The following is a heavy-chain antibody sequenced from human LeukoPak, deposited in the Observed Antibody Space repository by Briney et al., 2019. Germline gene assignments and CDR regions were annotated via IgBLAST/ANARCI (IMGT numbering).Heavy chain of an antibody. Sequence: PGGSLRLSCAASGFTFSSYAMSWVRQAPGKGLEWVSAICGSGGSTYFADSVKGRFTISRDNSKNTLDLQMNSLRAEDTVVYYCAKAPYESTVYYYYDYWGQGTLVTVSS. V-gene: IGHV3-23*01. CDR3: AKAPYESTVYYYYDY. CDR2: ICGSGGST. CDR1: GFTFSSYA. J-gene: IGHJ4*02. D-gene: IGHD3-22*01.